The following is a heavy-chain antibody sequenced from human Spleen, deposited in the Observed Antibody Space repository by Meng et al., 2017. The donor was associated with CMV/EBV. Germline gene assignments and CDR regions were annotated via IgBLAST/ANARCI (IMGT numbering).Heavy chain of an antibody. J-gene: IGHJ4*02. CDR1: GFTVSSNY. D-gene: IGHD3-3*01. CDR3: ARVGRPYYDFWSGYYAYFDY. Sequence: GESLKISCAASGFTVSSNYMGWARQAPGKGLEWVSVIYSGGSTYYADSVKGRFTISRDNSKNTLYLQMNSLRAEDTAVYYCARVGRPYYDFWSGYYAYFDYWGQGTLVTVSS. V-gene: IGHV3-53*01. CDR2: IYSGGST.